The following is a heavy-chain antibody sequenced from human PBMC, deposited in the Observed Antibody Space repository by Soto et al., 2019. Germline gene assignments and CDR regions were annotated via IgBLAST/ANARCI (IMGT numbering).Heavy chain of an antibody. D-gene: IGHD3-10*01. CDR2: IYYSGST. J-gene: IGHJ5*02. CDR1: GGSISSSSYY. V-gene: IGHV4-39*01. Sequence: QLQLQESGPGLVKPSETLSLTCTVSGGSISSSSYYWGWIRQPPGKGLEWIGSIYYSGSTYYNPSLKSRVTISVDTSKNQFSLKLSSVTAADTAVYYCARQFHGDYELVSGYWFDPWGQGTLVTVSS. CDR3: ARQFHGDYELVSGYWFDP.